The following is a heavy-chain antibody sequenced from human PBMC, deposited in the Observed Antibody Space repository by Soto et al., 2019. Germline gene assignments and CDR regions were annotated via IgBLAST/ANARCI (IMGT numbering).Heavy chain of an antibody. V-gene: IGHV1-69*13. CDR3: ARGVVVAANYYYYGMDV. Sequence: SVKVSCKASGGTFSSYAISWVRQAPGQGLEWMGVIIPIFGTANYAQKFQGRVTITADESTSTAYMELSSLRSEDTAVYYCARGVVVAANYYYYGMDVWGQGTTVTVSS. CDR2: IIPIFGTA. D-gene: IGHD2-15*01. J-gene: IGHJ6*02. CDR1: GGTFSSYA.